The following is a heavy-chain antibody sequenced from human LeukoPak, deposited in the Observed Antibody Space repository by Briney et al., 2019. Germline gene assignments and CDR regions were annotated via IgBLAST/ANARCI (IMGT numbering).Heavy chain of an antibody. CDR3: ARVHYYETSDWGNYFDY. Sequence: GESLKISCKGSGYTFTSYWIGWVRQMPGKGLEWMGIIYPGDSDTRYSLSFQGQVTISVDKSISTAYLQWSSLKASDTAMYYCARVHYYETSDWGNYFDYWGQGTLVTVSS. CDR1: GYTFTSYW. V-gene: IGHV5-51*01. CDR2: IYPGDSDT. J-gene: IGHJ4*02. D-gene: IGHD3-22*01.